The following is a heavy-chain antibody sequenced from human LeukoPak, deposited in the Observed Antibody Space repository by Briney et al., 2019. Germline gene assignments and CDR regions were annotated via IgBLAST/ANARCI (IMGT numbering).Heavy chain of an antibody. J-gene: IGHJ3*02. CDR3: AKAPPPYCSGGSCFDAFDI. D-gene: IGHD2-15*01. CDR1: GFTFSSYA. V-gene: IGHV3-23*01. Sequence: GGSLRLSCAASGFTFSSYAMSWVRKAPGKGLEWVSAISHSGGTTYYADSVKGRFTISRDNSKNTLYLQMNSLRAEDTALYYCAKAPPPYCSGGSCFDAFDIWGQGTMVTVSS. CDR2: ISHSGGTT.